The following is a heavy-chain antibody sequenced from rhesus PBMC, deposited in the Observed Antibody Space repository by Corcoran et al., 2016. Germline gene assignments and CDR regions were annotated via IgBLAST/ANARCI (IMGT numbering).Heavy chain of an antibody. J-gene: IGHJ4*01. D-gene: IGHD4-29*01. Sequence: QVQLQESGPGLVKPSETLPLTCAVSGASISDNYWSWIRQAPGRGLEWIGRINGSRVPTHYNPSLKSRVAISIDTSNNQLSLKLNDVTTADTAVYYCAKAGVATDFDYWGQGVLVTVSS. CDR2: INGSRVPT. V-gene: IGHV4S2*01. CDR1: GASISDNY. CDR3: AKAGVATDFDY.